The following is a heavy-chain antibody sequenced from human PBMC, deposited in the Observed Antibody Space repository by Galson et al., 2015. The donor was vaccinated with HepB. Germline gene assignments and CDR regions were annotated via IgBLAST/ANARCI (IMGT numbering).Heavy chain of an antibody. CDR1: GFTFSSYA. CDR3: ARERIAAAGPFDY. Sequence: SLRLSCAASGFTFSSYAMHWVRQAPGKGLEWVAVISYDGSNKYYADSVKGRFTISRDNSKNTLYLQMNSLRAEDTAVYYCARERIAAAGPFDYWGQGTLATVSS. CDR2: ISYDGSNK. V-gene: IGHV3-30-3*01. D-gene: IGHD6-13*01. J-gene: IGHJ4*02.